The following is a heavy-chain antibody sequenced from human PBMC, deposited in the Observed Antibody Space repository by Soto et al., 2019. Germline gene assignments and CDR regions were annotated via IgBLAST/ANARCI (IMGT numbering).Heavy chain of an antibody. CDR3: ARASIAARTNWFDP. V-gene: IGHV4-31*03. Sequence: QVQLQESGPGLMKPSQTLSLTCTVSGGSISSGGYYWSWIRQHPGKGLEWIGYIYYSGSTYYNPSLKSRVTISVDTSKNQFSLKLSSVTAADTAVYYCARASIAARTNWFDPWGQGTLVTVSS. CDR1: GGSISSGGYY. J-gene: IGHJ5*02. CDR2: IYYSGST. D-gene: IGHD6-6*01.